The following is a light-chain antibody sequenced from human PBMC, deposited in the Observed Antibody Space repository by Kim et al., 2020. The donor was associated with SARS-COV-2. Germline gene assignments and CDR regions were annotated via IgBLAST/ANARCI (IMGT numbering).Light chain of an antibody. J-gene: IGKJ4*01. Sequence: DIQMTQSPSSLSASVGDRVTITCLASQSISSYLNWYQQKPGKAPKLLIYAASSLQSGVPSRFSGSGSGTDFTLTISSLQPEDFATYYCQQSYSTPPVFGGGTKVDIK. CDR1: QSISSY. V-gene: IGKV1-39*01. CDR3: QQSYSTPPV. CDR2: AAS.